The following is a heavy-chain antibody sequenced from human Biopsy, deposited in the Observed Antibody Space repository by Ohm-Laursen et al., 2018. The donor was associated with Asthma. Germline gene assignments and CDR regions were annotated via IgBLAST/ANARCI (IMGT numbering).Heavy chain of an antibody. CDR3: ARGSSSRLSQWELLVSGGKRAHSYYGMDV. CDR1: GGSFSSNY. D-gene: IGHD1-26*01. Sequence: TLSLTCVVYGGSFSSNYWSWIRPTPGKGLEWLRDPHPSGYTNYNPALRSRTTLSVDTSKNQFSLMLTSVTAADTAVYYCARGSSSRLSQWELLVSGGKRAHSYYGMDVWGQGTTVTVSS. J-gene: IGHJ6*02. V-gene: IGHV4-34*01. CDR2: PHPSGYT.